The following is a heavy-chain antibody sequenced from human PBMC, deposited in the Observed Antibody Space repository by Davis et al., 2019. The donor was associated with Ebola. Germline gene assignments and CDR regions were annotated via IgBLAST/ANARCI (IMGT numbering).Heavy chain of an antibody. V-gene: IGHV3-66*01. D-gene: IGHD3-10*01. Sequence: GESLKISCAASGFTVSDNYMSWVRQAPKKGLEWVSVLYSGGTTYYAESVKGRFTISRDNSKNTVYLQMNTLGAEDTAMYYCARGLARADYWGQGTLVTVSS. CDR2: LYSGGTT. CDR3: ARGLARADY. J-gene: IGHJ4*02. CDR1: GFTVSDNY.